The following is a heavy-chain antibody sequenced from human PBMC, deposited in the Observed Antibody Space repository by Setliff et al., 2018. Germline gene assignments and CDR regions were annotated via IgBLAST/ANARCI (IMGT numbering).Heavy chain of an antibody. CDR1: GYSFTSYW. CDR2: IYPGDSDT. J-gene: IGHJ3*01. V-gene: IGHV5-51*01. D-gene: IGHD6-13*01. CDR3: ARDLLRSSSWRPDVFDV. Sequence: PGESLKISCKGSGYSFTSYWIGWVRQMPGKGLEWMGIIYPGDSDTRYSPSFQGQVTISADKSISTAYLQWSSLKASDTAIYYCARDLLRSSSWRPDVFDVWGQGTMVTVSS.